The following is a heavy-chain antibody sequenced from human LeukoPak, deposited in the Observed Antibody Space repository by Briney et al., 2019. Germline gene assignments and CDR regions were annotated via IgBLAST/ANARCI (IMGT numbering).Heavy chain of an antibody. CDR2: IYTGDST. D-gene: IGHD6-13*01. J-gene: IGHJ3*02. Sequence: GSLRLSCAASGFTVSNNYMTWVRQAPGKGLDCVSVIYTGDSTYYADSVKGRFTISRDNSKNTLYLQMNSLRAEDTAVYYCASRHSYSSSWSAFDIWGQGTMVTVSS. V-gene: IGHV3-53*01. CDR1: GFTVSNNY. CDR3: ASRHSYSSSWSAFDI.